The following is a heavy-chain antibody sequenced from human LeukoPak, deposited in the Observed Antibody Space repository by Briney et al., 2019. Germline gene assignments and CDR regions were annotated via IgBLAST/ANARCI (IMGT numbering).Heavy chain of an antibody. CDR2: ISCSGGST. V-gene: IGHV3-23*01. J-gene: IGHJ4*02. CDR3: AKGRAAAYYFDY. CDR1: GFTFTSYP. D-gene: IGHD2-2*01. Sequence: GGSLRLSCAASGFTFTSYPMSWVRQAPGKGLEWVSSISCSGGSTYYADSVKGRFTISRDNSNNTLYLQMNSLRAEDTAVYYCAKGRAAAYYFDYWGQGTLVTVSS.